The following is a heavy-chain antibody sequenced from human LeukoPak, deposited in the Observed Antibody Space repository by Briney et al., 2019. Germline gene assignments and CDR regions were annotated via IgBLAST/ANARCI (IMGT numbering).Heavy chain of an antibody. J-gene: IGHJ5*02. CDR3: ARARPHCSGGSCYGKSWFDP. CDR2: IILIFGTA. V-gene: IGHV1-69*01. Sequence: SVKVSCKASGGTFSSYAISWVRQAPGQGLEWMGGIILIFGTANYAQKFQGRVTITADESTSTAYMELSSLRSEDTAVYYCARARPHCSGGSCYGKSWFDPWGQGTLVTVSS. CDR1: GGTFSSYA. D-gene: IGHD2-15*01.